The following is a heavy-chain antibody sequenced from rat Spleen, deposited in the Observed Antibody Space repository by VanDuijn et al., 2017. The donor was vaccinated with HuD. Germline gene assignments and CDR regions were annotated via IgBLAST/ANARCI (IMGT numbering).Heavy chain of an antibody. V-gene: IGHV5-25*01. Sequence: EVQLVESDGGLVQPGRSLKLSCAASGFSFSDYYMAWVRQAPTKGLEWVASISPSGGSNTYYPDSVKGRFTISRDNAKSTLSLQMDSLRSEDTATYYCARHRLWVSPYFDYWGQGVMVTVSS. CDR2: ISPSGGSNT. D-gene: IGHD1-7*01. CDR3: ARHRLWVSPYFDY. J-gene: IGHJ2*01. CDR1: GFSFSDYY.